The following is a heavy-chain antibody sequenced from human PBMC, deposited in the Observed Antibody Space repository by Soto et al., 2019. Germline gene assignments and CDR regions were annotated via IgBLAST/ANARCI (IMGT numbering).Heavy chain of an antibody. Sequence: PEGTLRLSCAASGFTFSSYWMSWVRQAPGKGLEWVANIKQDGSEKYYVNSVKGRFTISRDNAKNSLYLQMNSLRAEDTAVYYCARVSPIRNWNYGFIWFDPWGQGTLVTVSS. V-gene: IGHV3-7*01. D-gene: IGHD1-7*01. CDR1: GFTFSSYW. J-gene: IGHJ5*02. CDR2: IKQDGSEK. CDR3: ARVSPIRNWNYGFIWFDP.